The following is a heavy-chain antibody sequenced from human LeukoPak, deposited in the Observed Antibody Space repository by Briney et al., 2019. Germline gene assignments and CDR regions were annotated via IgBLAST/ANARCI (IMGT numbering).Heavy chain of an antibody. V-gene: IGHV3-30*18. J-gene: IGHJ4*02. D-gene: IGHD2-15*01. CDR2: ISYDGSNK. Sequence: GGSLRLSCAASGFTFSSYGMHWVRHAPGKGLELVAVISYDGSNKYYADSVKGRFTISRDNSENTLYLQMNSLRAEDTAVYYCAKDPSRYCSGGSCYGIDYWGQGTLVTVSS. CDR1: GFTFSSYG. CDR3: AKDPSRYCSGGSCYGIDY.